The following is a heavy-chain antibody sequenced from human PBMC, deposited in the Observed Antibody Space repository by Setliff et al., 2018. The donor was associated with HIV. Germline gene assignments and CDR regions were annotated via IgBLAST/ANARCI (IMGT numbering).Heavy chain of an antibody. CDR2: ISGSGSYI. Sequence: GGSLRLSCAASGFTFSSFWMQWVSYISGSGSYIYYADSMKGRFTISRDNARNSLYLQMNSLRVEDTAVYYCARGDTTPIYPNYMDVWGKGTTVTAP. D-gene: IGHD3-16*01. CDR1: GFTFSSFW. V-gene: IGHV3-21*05. J-gene: IGHJ6*03. CDR3: ARGDTTPIYPNYMDV.